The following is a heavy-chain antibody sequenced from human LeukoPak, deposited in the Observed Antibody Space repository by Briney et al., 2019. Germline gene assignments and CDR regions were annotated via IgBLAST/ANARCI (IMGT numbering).Heavy chain of an antibody. V-gene: IGHV4-34*01. Sequence: SETLSLTCAVYGGSFSGYYWSWIRQPPGKGLEWIGEINHSGSTNYNPSLKSRVTISVDTSKNQFSLKLSSVTAEDTAVYYCARERRYCSGGSCYSGGFDYWGQGTLVTVSS. CDR1: GGSFSGYY. J-gene: IGHJ4*02. D-gene: IGHD2-15*01. CDR3: ARERRYCSGGSCYSGGFDY. CDR2: INHSGST.